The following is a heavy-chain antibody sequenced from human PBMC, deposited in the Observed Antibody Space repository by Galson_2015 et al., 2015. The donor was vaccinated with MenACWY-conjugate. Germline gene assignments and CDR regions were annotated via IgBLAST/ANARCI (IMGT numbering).Heavy chain of an antibody. J-gene: IGHJ4*02. CDR1: GFTFGNYW. CDR3: ARENTHNYAFDIDD. V-gene: IGHV3-7*03. Sequence: SLRLSCAASGFTFGNYWMTWVRHAPGKGLEWVANIKGDGSERWHVDSVKGRFTISRDNARHSLYLQMNALRADDTAVYYHARENTHNYAFDIDDWGQGILVSVAS. CDR2: IKGDGSER. D-gene: IGHD3-16*01.